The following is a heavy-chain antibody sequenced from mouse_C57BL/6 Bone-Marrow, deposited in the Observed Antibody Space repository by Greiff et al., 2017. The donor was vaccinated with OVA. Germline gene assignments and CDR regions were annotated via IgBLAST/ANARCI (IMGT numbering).Heavy chain of an antibody. V-gene: IGHV1-81*01. J-gene: IGHJ3*01. CDR1: GYTFTSYG. Sequence: QVQLKESGAELARPGASVKLSCKASGYTFTSYGISWVKQRTGQGLEWIGEIYPRSGNTYYNEKFKGKATLTADKSSSTAYMELRSLTSEDSAVYFCARSRGSPWFAYWGQGTLVTVSA. CDR2: IYPRSGNT. CDR3: ARSRGSPWFAY.